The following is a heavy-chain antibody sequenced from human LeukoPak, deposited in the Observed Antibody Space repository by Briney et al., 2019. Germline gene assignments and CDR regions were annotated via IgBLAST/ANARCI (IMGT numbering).Heavy chain of an antibody. CDR1: GFTFSSYW. J-gene: IGHJ5*02. D-gene: IGHD6-13*01. V-gene: IGHV3-7*01. Sequence: GSLRLSCAASGFTFSSYWMSWVRQAPGKGLEWVANIKQDGSEKYYVDSVKGRFTISRDNAKNSLYLQMNSLRAEDTAVYYCARGAAAGTGPSWFDPWGQGTLVTVSS. CDR3: ARGAAAGTGPSWFDP. CDR2: IKQDGSEK.